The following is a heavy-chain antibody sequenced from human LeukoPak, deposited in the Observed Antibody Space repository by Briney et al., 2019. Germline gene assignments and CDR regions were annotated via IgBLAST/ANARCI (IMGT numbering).Heavy chain of an antibody. D-gene: IGHD5-12*01. CDR2: ISYDGSNK. V-gene: IGHV3-30-3*01. CDR3: ARAPPLPDSGYDSPPDY. Sequence: GSLRLSCAASGFTFSSYAMHWVRPAPGKGLEWVAVISYDGSNKYYADSVKGRFTISRDNSKNTLYLQMNSLRAEDTAVYYCARAPPLPDSGYDSPPDYWGQGTLVTVSS. J-gene: IGHJ4*02. CDR1: GFTFSSYA.